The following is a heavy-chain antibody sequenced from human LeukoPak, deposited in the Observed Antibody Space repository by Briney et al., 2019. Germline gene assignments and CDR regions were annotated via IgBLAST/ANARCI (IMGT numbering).Heavy chain of an antibody. J-gene: IGHJ3*02. Sequence: KPSETLSLTCAVYGGSFSGYYWSWIRQPPGKGLEWIGEINHSGSTNYNPSLKSRVTISVDTSKNQFSLKLSSVTAADTAVYYCARALLRWVPQKVAFDIWGQGTMVTVSS. V-gene: IGHV4-34*01. D-gene: IGHD4-23*01. CDR1: GGSFSGYY. CDR3: ARALLRWVPQKVAFDI. CDR2: INHSGST.